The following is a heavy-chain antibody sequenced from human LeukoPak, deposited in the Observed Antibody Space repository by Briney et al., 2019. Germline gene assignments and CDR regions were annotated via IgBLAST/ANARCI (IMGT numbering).Heavy chain of an antibody. J-gene: IGHJ4*02. CDR2: ISAYNGNT. CDR1: GYTFTSYG. D-gene: IGHD3-10*01. Sequence: ASVKVSCKASGYTFTSYGISWVRQAPGQGLEWMGWISAYNGNTNYAQKLQGRVTMTTDTSTSTAYMELRSLRSDDTAVYYCARDLMLMTLYYSEAGGALDYWGQGTLVTVSS. V-gene: IGHV1-18*01. CDR3: ARDLMLMTLYYSEAGGALDY.